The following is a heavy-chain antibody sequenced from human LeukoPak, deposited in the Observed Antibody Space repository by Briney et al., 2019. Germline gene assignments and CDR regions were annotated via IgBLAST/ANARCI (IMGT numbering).Heavy chain of an antibody. CDR2: INHSGST. V-gene: IGHV4-34*01. Sequence: MPSETLSLTCAVYGGSFSGYYWSWIRQPPGKGLEWIGEINHSGSTNYNPSLKSRVTISVDTPKNQFSLKLRSVTAADTAVYYCARLSGGKWLRFGGSFDYWGQGTLVTVSS. D-gene: IGHD5-12*01. CDR3: ARLSGGKWLRFGGSFDY. CDR1: GGSFSGYY. J-gene: IGHJ4*02.